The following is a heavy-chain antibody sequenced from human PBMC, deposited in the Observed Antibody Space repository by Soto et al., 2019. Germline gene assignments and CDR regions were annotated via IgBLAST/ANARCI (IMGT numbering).Heavy chain of an antibody. V-gene: IGHV1-2*02. D-gene: IGHD2-21*02. Sequence: ASVKVSCKASGYTFTGYYMHWVRQAPGQGLEWVGWFNPANRNTNYAQKFQDRVSMTTDTSTNTAYMELRGLRSDDTAVYYCARVRFGDPFDFWGQGTLVTVSS. CDR1: GYTFTGYY. CDR2: FNPANRNT. J-gene: IGHJ4*02. CDR3: ARVRFGDPFDF.